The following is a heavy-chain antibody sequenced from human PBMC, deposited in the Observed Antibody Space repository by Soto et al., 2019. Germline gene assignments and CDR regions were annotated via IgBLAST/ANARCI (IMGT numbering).Heavy chain of an antibody. Sequence: LSLTCAVYGGSFSGYYWSWIRQPPGKGLEWIGEINHSGSTNYNPSLKSRVTISVDTSKNQFSLKLSSVTAADTAVYYCAREPRWGRRLLGYCSSTSCRGYFDYWGQGTLVTVSS. CDR2: INHSGST. J-gene: IGHJ4*02. D-gene: IGHD2-2*01. V-gene: IGHV4-34*01. CDR1: GGSFSGYY. CDR3: AREPRWGRRLLGYCSSTSCRGYFDY.